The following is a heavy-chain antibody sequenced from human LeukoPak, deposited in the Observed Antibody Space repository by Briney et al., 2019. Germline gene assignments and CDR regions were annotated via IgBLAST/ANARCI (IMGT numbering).Heavy chain of an antibody. CDR1: GGSISSYY. CDR3: ARGGYSYGLRYFDY. Sequence: PSETLSLTCTVSGGSISSYYWSWIRQPPGKGLEWIGYIYYSGSTNYNPSLKSRVTISVDTSKNQFSLKLSSVTAADTAVYYCARGGYSYGLRYFDYWGQGTLVTVSS. V-gene: IGHV4-59*12. CDR2: IYYSGST. D-gene: IGHD5-18*01. J-gene: IGHJ4*02.